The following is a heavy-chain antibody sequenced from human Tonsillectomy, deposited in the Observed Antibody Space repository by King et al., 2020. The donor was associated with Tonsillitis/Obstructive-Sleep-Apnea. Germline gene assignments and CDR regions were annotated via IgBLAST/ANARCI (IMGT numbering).Heavy chain of an antibody. J-gene: IGHJ6*02. Sequence: VQLVESGGGLVQPGGSLRLSCSASGFTFSSYAMHWVRQAPGKGLEYVSAISSNGGSTYYADSVKGRFTISRDNSKNTLYLQMSRLRAEDTAVYYCVKGGYCSITSCWGHFGMSVWGQGTTVTVSS. CDR1: GFTFSSYA. CDR2: ISSNGGST. CDR3: VKGGYCSITSCWGHFGMSV. D-gene: IGHD2-2*01. V-gene: IGHV3-64D*06.